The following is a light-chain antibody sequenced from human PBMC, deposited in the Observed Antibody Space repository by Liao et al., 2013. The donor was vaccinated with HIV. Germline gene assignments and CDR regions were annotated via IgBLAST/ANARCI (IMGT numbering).Light chain of an antibody. J-gene: IGLJ2*01. V-gene: IGLV3-25*03. CDR1: RLGDKY. CDR3: QSAESSGTYVV. CDR2: KDN. Sequence: SYEVTQPPSVSVSPGQTASIPCSGDRLGDKYTCWYQQKPGQAPVVVIYKDNERPSGIPERFSGSSSGTTVTLTTSGVQAEDEADYYCQSAESSGTYVVFGGGTKLTVL.